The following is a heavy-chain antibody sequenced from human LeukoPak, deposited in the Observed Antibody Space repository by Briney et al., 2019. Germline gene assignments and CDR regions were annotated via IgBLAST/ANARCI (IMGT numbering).Heavy chain of an antibody. J-gene: IGHJ4*02. CDR3: ARGRYYGSGSFFDY. Sequence: GGSLRLSCAASGFTFSSHGMHWVRQAPGKGLEWVAVIWYDGSNKYYADSVKGRFTISRDNSKNTLYLQMNSLRAEDTAVYYCARGRYYGSGSFFDYWGQGTLVTVSS. CDR2: IWYDGSNK. D-gene: IGHD3-10*01. CDR1: GFTFSSHG. V-gene: IGHV3-33*01.